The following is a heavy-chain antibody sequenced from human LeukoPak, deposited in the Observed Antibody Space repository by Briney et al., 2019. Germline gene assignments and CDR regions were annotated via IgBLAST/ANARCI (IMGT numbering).Heavy chain of an antibody. V-gene: IGHV4-61*02. CDR3: AREGGDGYNLYYFDY. J-gene: IGHJ4*02. CDR2: IYTSGST. CDR1: GGSISSGSYY. Sequence: SETLSLTCTVSGGSISSGSYYWSWIRQPAGKGLEWIGRIYTSGSTNYNPSLKSRVSISVDTSKNQFSLKLSSVTAADTAVYYCAREGGDGYNLYYFDYWGQGTLVTVSS. D-gene: IGHD5-24*01.